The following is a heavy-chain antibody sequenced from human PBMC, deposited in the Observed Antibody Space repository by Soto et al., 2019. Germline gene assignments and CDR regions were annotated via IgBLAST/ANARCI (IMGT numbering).Heavy chain of an antibody. CDR2: ISYDGSNK. CDR1: GFTFSSYG. V-gene: IGHV3-30*18. Sequence: QVQLVESGGGVVQPGRSLRLSCAASGFTFSSYGMHWVRQAPGKGLEWVAVISYDGSNKYYADSVKGRFTISRDNSKNTLYLQMNSLRAEDTAVYYCAKDGGRLVGATGVNYWGHGTLVTVSS. J-gene: IGHJ4*01. D-gene: IGHD1-26*01. CDR3: AKDGGRLVGATGVNY.